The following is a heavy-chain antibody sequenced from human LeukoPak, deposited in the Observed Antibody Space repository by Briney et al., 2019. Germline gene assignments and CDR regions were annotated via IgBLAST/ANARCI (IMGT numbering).Heavy chain of an antibody. D-gene: IGHD6-19*01. CDR2: IIPIFGTA. V-gene: IGHV1-69*13. CDR1: GYTFTGYY. Sequence: GASVKVSCKASGYTFTGYYMHWVRQAPGQGLEWMGGIIPIFGTANYAQKFQGRVTITADESTSTAYMELSSLRSEDTAVYYCARPGYSSGWSIWGQGTMVTVSS. CDR3: ARPGYSSGWSI. J-gene: IGHJ3*02.